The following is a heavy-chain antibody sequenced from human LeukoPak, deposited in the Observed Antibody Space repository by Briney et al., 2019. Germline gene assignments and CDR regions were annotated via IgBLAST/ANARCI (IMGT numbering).Heavy chain of an antibody. D-gene: IGHD1-26*01. J-gene: IGHJ5*02. V-gene: IGHV4-61*02. CDR2: IYTSGST. Sequence: SQTLSLTCTVSGGSISSGNYYWSWIRQPAGKGLEWIGRIYTSGSTNYNPSLKSRVTISVDTSKNQFSLKLSSVTAADTAVYYCARDSGSYSNWFDPWGQGTLVTVSS. CDR3: ARDSGSYSNWFDP. CDR1: GGSISSGNYY.